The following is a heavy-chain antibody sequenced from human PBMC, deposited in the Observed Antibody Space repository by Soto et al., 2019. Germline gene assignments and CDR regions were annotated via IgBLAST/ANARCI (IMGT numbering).Heavy chain of an antibody. D-gene: IGHD3-10*01. V-gene: IGHV4-31*03. Sequence: SETLSLTCTGSGGSISSGGYYWSWIRQHPGKGLEWIGYIYYSGSTYYNPSLKSRVTISVDTSKNQFSLKLSSVTAADTAVYYCTREYMGITMVRGVIIAGWFDPWGQGTLVSVSS. CDR2: IYYSGST. J-gene: IGHJ5*02. CDR1: GGSISSGGYY. CDR3: TREYMGITMVRGVIIAGWFDP.